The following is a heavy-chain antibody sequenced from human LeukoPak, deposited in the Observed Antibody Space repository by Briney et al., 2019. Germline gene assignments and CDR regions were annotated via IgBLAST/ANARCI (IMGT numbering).Heavy chain of an antibody. Sequence: GGSLRLSCEVSGFIFSYYGMNWVRQAPGXGLEWVSAISDSGDATYYADSVKGRFTISRDNSKSTLYLQMNNLRAEDTALYYCXXXXXXSXXXDXWGQGTLVTXXS. V-gene: IGHV3-23*01. CDR2: ISDSGDAT. CDR3: XXXXXXSXXXDX. D-gene: IGHD4-23*01. J-gene: IGHJ4*02. CDR1: GFIFSYYG.